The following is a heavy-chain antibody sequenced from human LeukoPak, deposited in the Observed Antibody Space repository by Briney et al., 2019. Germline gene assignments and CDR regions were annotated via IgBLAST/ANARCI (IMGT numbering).Heavy chain of an antibody. CDR1: GGAFSSYA. CDR2: LIPMFRTP. V-gene: IGHV1-69*05. CDR3: ARDSTGTTWQLDY. Sequence: SVKVSCKAAGGAFSSYAFSWVRQAPGQGLEWMGGLIPMFRTPNYAQKFLGRVTITTDGSTSTAYMELTSLGADDTAVYYCARDSTGTTWQLDYWGQGTLVTVSS. J-gene: IGHJ4*02. D-gene: IGHD1-1*01.